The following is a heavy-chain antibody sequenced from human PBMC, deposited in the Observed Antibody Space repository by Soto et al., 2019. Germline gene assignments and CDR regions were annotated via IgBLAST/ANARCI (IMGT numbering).Heavy chain of an antibody. J-gene: IGHJ5*02. V-gene: IGHV3-23*01. CDR3: ASSAYQLLSSNWFDP. CDR1: GFSFSNFA. Sequence: GGSLRLSCAASGFSFSNFAMSWVRQAPGKGLEWVSGIGAGGDITFYADSVKGRFTISRDNAKNSLYLQMNSLRAEDTAVYYCASSAYQLLSSNWFDPWGQGTLVTVSS. CDR2: IGAGGDIT. D-gene: IGHD2-2*01.